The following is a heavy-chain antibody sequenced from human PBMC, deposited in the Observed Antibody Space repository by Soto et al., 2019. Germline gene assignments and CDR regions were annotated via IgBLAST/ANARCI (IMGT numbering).Heavy chain of an antibody. V-gene: IGHV3-23*01. CDR2: ITGTGGDT. CDR1: GFPLSTYG. J-gene: IGHJ6*02. CDR3: ARIRGYWYGLDV. Sequence: EVQLLESGGGLVQPGGSLRLSCAASGFPLSTYGMSWVRQAPGKGLVWVSSITGTGGDTYYADSVKGRFTSSRDNSNNMLYLQMNSLRVEDTAVYYCARIRGYWYGLDVWGQGTTITVSS.